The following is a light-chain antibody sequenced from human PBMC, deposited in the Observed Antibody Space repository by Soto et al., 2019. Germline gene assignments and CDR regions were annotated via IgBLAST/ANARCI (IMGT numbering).Light chain of an antibody. V-gene: IGKV3-15*01. CDR1: QSVSSN. J-gene: IGKJ3*01. CDR3: QQYNTWPGLFT. Sequence: EIVMTQSPATLSVSPGERATLSCRASQSVSSNLAWYQQKPGQAPRLLIYGASTRATGIPARFSGSGSGTEFTLTISSLQSEDFAIYYCQQYNTWPGLFTFGPGTKVDIK. CDR2: GAS.